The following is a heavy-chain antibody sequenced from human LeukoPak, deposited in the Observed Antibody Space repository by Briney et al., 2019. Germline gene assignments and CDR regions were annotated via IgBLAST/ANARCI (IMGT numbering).Heavy chain of an antibody. CDR3: ARQGGGYYYYMDV. CDR2: IYYSGST. D-gene: IGHD3-16*01. Sequence: SETLSLTCTVSGGSISSSSYYWGWIRQPPGKGLEWIGSIYYSGSTYYNPSLKSRVTIAVDTSKNQFSLKLSSVTAADTAVYYCARQGGGYYYYMDVWGKGTTVTVSS. V-gene: IGHV4-39*01. J-gene: IGHJ6*03. CDR1: GGSISSSSYY.